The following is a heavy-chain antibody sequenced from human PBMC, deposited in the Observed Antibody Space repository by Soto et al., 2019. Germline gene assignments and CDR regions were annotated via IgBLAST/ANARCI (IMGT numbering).Heavy chain of an antibody. Sequence: QAQLVQSGAEVKEPGASVKVSCKASGYTFTGYGITWVRQAPGQGLEWMGWASPLSATTNYAPKFQGRVTMTTDTSKNMAYMELRSLRSDDTAVYYCARGGTAEADFWGQGTLVTVSS. CDR1: GYTFTGYG. V-gene: IGHV1-18*01. CDR2: ASPLSATT. D-gene: IGHD2-21*02. CDR3: ARGGTAEADF. J-gene: IGHJ4*02.